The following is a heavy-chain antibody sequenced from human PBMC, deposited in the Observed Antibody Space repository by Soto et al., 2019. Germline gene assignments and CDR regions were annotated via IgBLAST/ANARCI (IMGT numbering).Heavy chain of an antibody. CDR3: ARRGYGSRWPNVYMDV. D-gene: IGHD6-13*01. J-gene: IGHJ6*03. Sequence: GGSLRLSCAASGLTFSNYEMHWVRQAPGKGLEYVSGISNNGAHTDYAKSVKGRFTISRDNSENTLHLQMGSLRAEDMALYYCARRGYGSRWPNVYMDVWGKGTTVTVSS. V-gene: IGHV3-64*01. CDR1: GLTFSNYE. CDR2: ISNNGAHT.